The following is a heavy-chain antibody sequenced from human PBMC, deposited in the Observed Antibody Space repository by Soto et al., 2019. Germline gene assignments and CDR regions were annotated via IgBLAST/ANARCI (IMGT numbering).Heavy chain of an antibody. CDR2: ISSSSSYT. J-gene: IGHJ4*02. V-gene: IGHV3-11*06. CDR3: ARGGGYDMRAQYFDY. D-gene: IGHD5-12*01. Sequence: GGPLRLSFSASGFPFSDYYMSWIRPAPGKGLEWVSYISSSSSYTNYADSVKGRFTISRDNAKNSLYLQMNSLRAEDTAVYYCARGGGYDMRAQYFDYWGQGTRVTVSS. CDR1: GFPFSDYY.